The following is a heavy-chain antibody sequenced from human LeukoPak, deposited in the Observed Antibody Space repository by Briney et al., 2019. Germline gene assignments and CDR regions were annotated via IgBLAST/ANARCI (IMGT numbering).Heavy chain of an antibody. J-gene: IGHJ3*02. D-gene: IGHD2/OR15-2a*01. CDR3: ARDAYCNSDYCYSLDAFDI. V-gene: IGHV3-21*01. CDR2: ISSSSSYI. CDR1: GFTFSSYS. Sequence: PGGSLRLACAASGFTFSSYSMNWVRQAPGKGMEWVSSISSSSSYIYYADSVKGRSTISRDNAKNSLYLQMNSLRAEDTAVYYCARDAYCNSDYCYSLDAFDIWGQGTMVTVSS.